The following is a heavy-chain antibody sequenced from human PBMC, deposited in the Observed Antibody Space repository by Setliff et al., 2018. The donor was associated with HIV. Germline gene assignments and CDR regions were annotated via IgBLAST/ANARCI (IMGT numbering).Heavy chain of an antibody. D-gene: IGHD6-19*01. CDR1: GYTFTSYS. CDR3: ARPRRVRSRAWYWFDI. J-gene: IGHJ5*02. Sequence: ASVKVSCKASGYTFTSYSIHRVRQAPGQGLEWMGRINPSGGSTNYAQKFQGRVTLTRDTSISTAYMELSRLRSDDTAVYYCARPRRVRSRAWYWFDIWGQGTLVTVSS. V-gene: IGHV1-2*02. CDR2: INPSGGST.